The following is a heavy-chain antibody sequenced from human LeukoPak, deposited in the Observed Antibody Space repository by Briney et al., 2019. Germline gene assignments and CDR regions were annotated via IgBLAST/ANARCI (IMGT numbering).Heavy chain of an antibody. D-gene: IGHD1-26*01. J-gene: IGHJ4*02. CDR1: GFTFSSYG. CDR2: ISGSGGST. CDR3: AKGHRYSGSYHFDY. V-gene: IGHV3-23*01. Sequence: GGSLRLSCAASGFTFSSYGMSWVRQAPGKGLEWVSAISGSGGSTYYADSVKGRFTISRDNSKNTLYLQMNSLRAEDTAVYYCAKGHRYSGSYHFDYWGQGTLVTVSS.